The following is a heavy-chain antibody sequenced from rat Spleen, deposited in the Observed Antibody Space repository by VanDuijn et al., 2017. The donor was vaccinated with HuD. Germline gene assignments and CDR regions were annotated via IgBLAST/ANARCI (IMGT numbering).Heavy chain of an antibody. CDR2: IWGDGST. J-gene: IGHJ3*01. Sequence: QVQLKESGPGLVQPSQTLSLTCTVSGFSLTSNSVHWVRQRPGKGLEWMGGIWGDGSTDYNSALKSRLSISRDTSKSQVFLKMNSLQTDDTAIYFCTRSWDYYYDGSPQWFAYWGQGTLVTVSS. CDR3: TRSWDYYYDGSPQWFAY. V-gene: IGHV2-1*01. CDR1: GFSLTSNS. D-gene: IGHD1-12*03.